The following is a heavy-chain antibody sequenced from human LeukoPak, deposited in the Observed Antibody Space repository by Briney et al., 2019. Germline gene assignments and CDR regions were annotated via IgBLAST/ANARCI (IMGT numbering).Heavy chain of an antibody. Sequence: GGSLRLSCAASGFTFSSYDMHWVRQATGKGLEWVSAIGTAGDTYYPGSVKGRFTISRENAKNSLYLQMNSLRAGDTAVYYCARGGMVRGDYYFDYWGQGTLVTVSS. CDR1: GFTFSSYD. V-gene: IGHV3-13*01. J-gene: IGHJ4*02. D-gene: IGHD3-10*01. CDR3: ARGGMVRGDYYFDY. CDR2: IGTAGDT.